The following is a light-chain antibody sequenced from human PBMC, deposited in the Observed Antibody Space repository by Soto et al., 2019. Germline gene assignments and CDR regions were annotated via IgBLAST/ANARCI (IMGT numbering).Light chain of an antibody. CDR2: DAS. CDR1: QSVSNK. J-gene: IGKJ5*01. Sequence: EIVMTQSPATLSVSPGERATLSCRASQSVSNKLAWYQQKPGQAPRLLIYDASLRATDIPARFSGSGSGTEFTLTIRSLQAEYFAVYYCQQYNDWPPITFGQGTRLEIK. V-gene: IGKV3D-15*01. CDR3: QQYNDWPPIT.